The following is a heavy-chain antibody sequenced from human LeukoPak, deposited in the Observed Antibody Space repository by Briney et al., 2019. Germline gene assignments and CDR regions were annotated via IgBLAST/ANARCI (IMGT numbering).Heavy chain of an antibody. CDR1: DGSFSDYY. CDR3: ARVGGISVAGAPFDS. D-gene: IGHD6-19*01. Sequence: PSETLSLTCDVYDGSFSDYYWSWVRQPPGKGLEWIGEINRSGGTNYNPSLKSRVTISVDTSKKEFSLKLSSVTAADTAVYYCARVGGISVAGAPFDSWGQGTLVTVSS. V-gene: IGHV4-34*01. J-gene: IGHJ4*02. CDR2: INRSGGT.